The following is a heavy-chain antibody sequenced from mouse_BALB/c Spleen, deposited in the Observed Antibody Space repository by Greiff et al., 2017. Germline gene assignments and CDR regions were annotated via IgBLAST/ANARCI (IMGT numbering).Heavy chain of an antibody. CDR3: ARGDYGSREAMDY. V-gene: IGHV5-6-5*01. D-gene: IGHD1-1*01. J-gene: IGHJ4*01. CDR1: GFTFSSYA. Sequence: EVQGVESGGVLVKPGGSLKLSCAASGFTFSSYAMSWVRQTPEKRLEWVASISSGGSTYYPDSVKGRFTISRDNARNILYLQMSSLRSEDTAMYYCARGDYGSREAMDYWGQGTSVTVSS. CDR2: ISSGGST.